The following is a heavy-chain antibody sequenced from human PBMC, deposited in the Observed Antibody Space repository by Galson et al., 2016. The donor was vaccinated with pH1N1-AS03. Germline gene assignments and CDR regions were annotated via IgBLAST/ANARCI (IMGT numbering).Heavy chain of an antibody. CDR1: GYTFTRHH. D-gene: IGHD6-19*01. Sequence: SCKASGYTFTRHHMHWVRQAPGQGLEWMGIIYPTGDGKNYAQKFQGRVTMTRDTSTSTFYMELSSLISDDTAVYFCAGDSGGWAVDFWGQGTEVTVSS. J-gene: IGHJ3*01. CDR2: IYPTGDGK. CDR3: AGDSGGWAVDF. V-gene: IGHV1-46*01.